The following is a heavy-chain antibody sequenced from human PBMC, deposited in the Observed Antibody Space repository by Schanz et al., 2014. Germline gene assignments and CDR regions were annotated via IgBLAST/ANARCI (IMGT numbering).Heavy chain of an antibody. J-gene: IGHJ6*02. CDR3: ASDFWSGYSHYYYGLDV. CDR2: INPDSGGT. Sequence: QVQLVQSGAEVKKPGASVKVSCTASGYTFTVYYMHWVRQAPGQGLEWMGWINPDSGGTNYAQKFQGRVTMTRDMSINTAYMELSRLRSDDSAVYYCASDFWSGYSHYYYGLDVWGQGTTVTVSS. V-gene: IGHV1-2*02. D-gene: IGHD3-3*01. CDR1: GYTFTVYY.